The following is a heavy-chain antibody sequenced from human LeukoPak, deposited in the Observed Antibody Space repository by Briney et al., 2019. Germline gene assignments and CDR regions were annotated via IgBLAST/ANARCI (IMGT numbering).Heavy chain of an antibody. D-gene: IGHD3-3*01. Sequence: GGSLRLSCAASGFTFSSYGMHWVRQAPGKGLEWVAVIWYDGSNKYYADSVKGRFTISRDNSKNTLYLQMNSLRAEDTAVYYCARGRDFGDYDFWSGYIYWGQGTLVTVAS. V-gene: IGHV3-33*01. J-gene: IGHJ4*02. CDR2: IWYDGSNK. CDR3: ARGRDFGDYDFWSGYIY. CDR1: GFTFSSYG.